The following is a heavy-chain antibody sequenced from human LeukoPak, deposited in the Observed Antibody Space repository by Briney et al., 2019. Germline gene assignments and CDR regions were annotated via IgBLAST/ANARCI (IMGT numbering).Heavy chain of an antibody. CDR1: GFTFSDFW. Sequence: PGGSLRLSCAASGFTFSDFWMSWVRQAPGKGLECVASTNEAGGDKLYVDSVKGQFTISRDNSKNSLSLQMNSQTAEDTAIYYCAIATTGRGAFGSWGQGTLVSVSS. V-gene: IGHV3-7*01. CDR3: AIATTGRGAFGS. J-gene: IGHJ4*02. CDR2: TNEAGGDK. D-gene: IGHD1-1*01.